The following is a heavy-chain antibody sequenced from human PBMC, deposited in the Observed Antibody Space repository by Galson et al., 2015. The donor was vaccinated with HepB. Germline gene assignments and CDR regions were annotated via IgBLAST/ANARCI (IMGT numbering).Heavy chain of an antibody. CDR1: GFTFIAYY. J-gene: IGHJ3*02. V-gene: IGHV3-7*01. CDR3: ARDPPYCGGDCYSGGAFDI. CDR2: LNQGGSEK. Sequence: SLRLSCAASGFTFIAYYMSWVRQAPGKGLEWVANLNQGGSEKNAVDSVKGRFTISRDNVKNSLYLQMNSLRAEDTAVYYCARDPPYCGGDCYSGGAFDIWGQGTMVTVSS. D-gene: IGHD2-21*02.